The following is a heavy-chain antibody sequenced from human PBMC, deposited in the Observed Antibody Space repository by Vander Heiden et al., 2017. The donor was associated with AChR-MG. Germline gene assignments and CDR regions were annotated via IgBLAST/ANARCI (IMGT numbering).Heavy chain of an antibody. CDR1: GLAFSSDA. V-gene: IGHV3-23*01. CDR2: ISGRGGST. D-gene: IGHD4-17*01. Sequence: EVQLLESGGGLVQSGGFLSLLCVASGLAFSSDAVSWVRQAPGRGLEWVSAISGRGGSTYYADSVKGRFTISRDNSKNTLYLQMNSLRAEDTAVYYCAKDRTLSGDFPPRWYFDLWGRGTLVTVSS. CDR3: AKDRTLSGDFPPRWYFDL. J-gene: IGHJ2*01.